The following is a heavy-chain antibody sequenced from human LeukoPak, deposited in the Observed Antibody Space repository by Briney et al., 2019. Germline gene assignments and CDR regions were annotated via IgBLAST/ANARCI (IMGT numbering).Heavy chain of an antibody. CDR2: ISGSGGST. Sequence: GGSLRLSCAASGFTFSSYAMSWVRQAPGKGLEWVSAISGSGGSTYYADSVKGRFTISRDNSKNTLYLQMNSLRAEDTAVYYCAKIYCTNGVCYEGDYYYYMDIWGKGTTVTVSS. CDR3: AKIYCTNGVCYEGDYYYYMDI. D-gene: IGHD2-8*01. V-gene: IGHV3-23*01. J-gene: IGHJ6*03. CDR1: GFTFSSYA.